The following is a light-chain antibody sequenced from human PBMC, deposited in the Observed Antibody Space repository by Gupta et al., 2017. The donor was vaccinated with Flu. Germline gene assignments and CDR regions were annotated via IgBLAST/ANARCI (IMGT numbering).Light chain of an antibody. V-gene: IGKV2-28*01. CDR1: LSLLHSNGYNY. CDR2: LGS. J-gene: IGKJ4*01. Sequence: DIVMTQSPLSLLVTPGEGASISCRSSLSLLHSNGYNYLDWYLQKPGQSPQLLIYLGSNRASGVPDRFSGSGSGTDFTLKISRVEAEDVGVYYCRQALQTPLTFGGGTKVDIK. CDR3: RQALQTPLT.